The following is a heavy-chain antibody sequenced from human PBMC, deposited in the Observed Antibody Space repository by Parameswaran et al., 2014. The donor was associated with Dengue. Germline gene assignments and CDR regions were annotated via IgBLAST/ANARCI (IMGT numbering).Heavy chain of an antibody. CDR3: ARDTLSPWSGLYYYYYYGMDV. J-gene: IGHJ6*02. V-gene: IGHV3-30-3*01. D-gene: IGHD2/OR15-2a*01. Sequence: VRQAPGKGLEWVAVISYDGSNKYYADSVKGRFTISRDNSKNTLYLQMNSLRAEDTAVYYCARDTLSPWSGLYYYYYYGMDVWGQGTTVTVSS. CDR2: ISYDGSNK.